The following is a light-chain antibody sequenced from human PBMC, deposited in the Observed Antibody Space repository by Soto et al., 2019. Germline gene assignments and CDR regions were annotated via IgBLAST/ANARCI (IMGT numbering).Light chain of an antibody. V-gene: IGLV2-23*01. CDR3: CSYAGSLL. CDR1: TSDVGYFNL. Sequence: QSALTQPASVSGSPGQSITISCTGTTSDVGYFNLVSWYQQHPGKAPKLMIYEGSKRPSGVSNRFSGSQSGNTASLTISRLQAEDEADYYCCSYAGSLLFGGGTKLTVL. CDR2: EGS. J-gene: IGLJ2*01.